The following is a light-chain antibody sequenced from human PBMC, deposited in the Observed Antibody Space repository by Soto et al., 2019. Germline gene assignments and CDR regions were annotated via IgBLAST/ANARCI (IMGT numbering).Light chain of an antibody. CDR1: SSDVGGYYY. J-gene: IGLJ2*01. Sequence: QSVLTQPASVSGSPGQSITISCTGTSSDVGGYYYVSWYQQHPGNAPKLMIYDVSNRPSGVSDRFSGSKSGNTASLTISGLQAEDAADYYCSSYTISGTVLFGGGTKVTVL. CDR3: SSYTISGTVL. CDR2: DVS. V-gene: IGLV2-14*01.